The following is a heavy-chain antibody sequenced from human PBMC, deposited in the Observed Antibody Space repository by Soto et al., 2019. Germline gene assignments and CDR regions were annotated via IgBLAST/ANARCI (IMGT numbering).Heavy chain of an antibody. J-gene: IGHJ4*02. V-gene: IGHV4-39*01. D-gene: IGHD3-9*01. CDR3: ARHRGYYDILTGYYTELNFDY. CDR2: IYYSGTT. Sequence: SLTCTVSCGSISSSSYYWGWIRQPPGKWLVWIGSIYYSGTTYYNPSLKSRVTISVDTSKNQFSLKLSSVTAADTAVYYCARHRGYYDILTGYYTELNFDYWGQGTLVTVYS. CDR1: CGSISSSSYY.